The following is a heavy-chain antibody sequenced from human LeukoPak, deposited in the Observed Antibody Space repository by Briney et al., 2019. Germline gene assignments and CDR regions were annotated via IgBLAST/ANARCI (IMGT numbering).Heavy chain of an antibody. CDR1: GYTFTSYG. J-gene: IGHJ4*02. V-gene: IGHV1-18*01. D-gene: IGHD6-13*01. CDR2: ISAYNGNT. CDR3: ATDYSSSWSEGEYYFDY. Sequence: VKVSCKASGYTFTSYGISWVRQAPGQGLEWMGWISAYNGNTNYAQKLQGRVTMTTDTSTSTAYMELRSLRSDDTAVYYCATDYSSSWSEGEYYFDYWGQGTLVTVSS.